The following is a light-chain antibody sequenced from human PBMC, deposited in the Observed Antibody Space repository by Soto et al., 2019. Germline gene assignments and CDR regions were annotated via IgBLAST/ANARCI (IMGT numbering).Light chain of an antibody. CDR2: DVT. Sequence: QSVLTQPASVSVSPGQSITISCTGTSSDVGGYHYVSWYQQYPGKAPKLMIYDVTNRPSGVSSRFSGSKSGNTASLTISGLQAEDEADYYCSSYTSGSTLVFGGGTKLTVL. CDR3: SSYTSGSTLV. J-gene: IGLJ3*02. V-gene: IGLV2-14*01. CDR1: SSDVGGYHY.